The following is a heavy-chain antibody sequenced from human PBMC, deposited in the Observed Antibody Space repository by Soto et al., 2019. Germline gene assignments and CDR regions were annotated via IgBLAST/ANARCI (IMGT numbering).Heavy chain of an antibody. CDR1: GGSISSYY. D-gene: IGHD5-12*01. CDR2: IYYSGST. CDR3: ARRRWIAGMDV. V-gene: IGHV4-59*08. Sequence: SETLSLTCTVSGGSISSYYWSWIRQPPGKGLEWIGYIYYSGSTNYNPSLKSRVTISVDTSKNQFSLKLSSVTAADTAVYYCARRRWIAGMDVWGKGTMVTVSS. J-gene: IGHJ6*04.